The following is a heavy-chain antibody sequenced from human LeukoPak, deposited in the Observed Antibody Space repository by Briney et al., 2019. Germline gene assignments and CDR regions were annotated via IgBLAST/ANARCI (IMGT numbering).Heavy chain of an antibody. V-gene: IGHV3-20*04. Sequence: PGGSLRLSCAASGFTFDDYGMTWVRQAPGKGLGWVSGVNWIGGNTGYAGSVKGRFTISRDNAQNSLYLQMNSLRADDTALYYCARVASNYDFDYWGQGTLVTVSS. CDR1: GFTFDDYG. D-gene: IGHD4-11*01. CDR3: ARVASNYDFDY. CDR2: VNWIGGNT. J-gene: IGHJ4*02.